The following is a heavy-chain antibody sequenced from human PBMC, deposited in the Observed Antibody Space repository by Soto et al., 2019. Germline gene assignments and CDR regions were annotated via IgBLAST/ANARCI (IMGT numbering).Heavy chain of an antibody. CDR3: ARAVAGINYFDY. Sequence: SETLSLTCAVSSGSITSSSWWSWIRQPPGKGLEWIGEIYHSGVTTYTSSLKSRVTISVDTSRNQSSLKLSSVTAADTAVYYCARAVAGINYFDYWGQGTLVTVSS. V-gene: IGHV4-4*02. J-gene: IGHJ4*02. CDR1: SGSITSSSW. D-gene: IGHD6-19*01. CDR2: IYHSGVT.